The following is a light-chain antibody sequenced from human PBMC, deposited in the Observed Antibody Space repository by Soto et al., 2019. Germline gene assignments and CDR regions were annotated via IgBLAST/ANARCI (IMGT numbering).Light chain of an antibody. J-gene: IGKJ4*01. CDR2: AAS. V-gene: IGKV1-12*01. Sequence: DIQMTQSPSSVSASGGDRVNITCRASQGISSWLAWYQQKPGKAPKLLIYAASSLQSGDPSRFRGSGSGTDFVHPCSSLQTGGFSTSYCQQANSFPLTFGGGTKVEIK. CDR3: QQANSFPLT. CDR1: QGISSW.